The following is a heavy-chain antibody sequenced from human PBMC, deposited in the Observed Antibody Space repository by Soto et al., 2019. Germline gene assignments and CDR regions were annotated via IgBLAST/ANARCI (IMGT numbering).Heavy chain of an antibody. CDR3: ARDDIGVGIDY. Sequence: PGGSLRLSCAAPVFTFNSYWMHWVRHAPGKWPVWFSHINIDGSDTTXADSVKGRXTISRYNAENTXYLQQXSLRAEDTSVYYCARDDIGVGIDYWRLGTLVTVSS. CDR1: VFTFNSYW. CDR2: INIDGSDT. D-gene: IGHD2-8*01. J-gene: IGHJ4*02. V-gene: IGHV3-74*03.